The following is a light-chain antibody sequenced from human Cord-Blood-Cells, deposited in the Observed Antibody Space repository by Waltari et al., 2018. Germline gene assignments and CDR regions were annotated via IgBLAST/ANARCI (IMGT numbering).Light chain of an antibody. Sequence: DIVMTQSPDSLAVSLGERATINCKSSQSVLYSSNNKNYLAWYQQKPGQPPKLLIYWASTPESGVPERFRCSRSGTDFTLPLNSPQAEDVAVYYCQQNYSTPYTFGQGTKLEIK. V-gene: IGKV4-1*01. CDR1: QSVLYSSNNKNY. CDR2: WAS. J-gene: IGKJ2*01. CDR3: QQNYSTPYT.